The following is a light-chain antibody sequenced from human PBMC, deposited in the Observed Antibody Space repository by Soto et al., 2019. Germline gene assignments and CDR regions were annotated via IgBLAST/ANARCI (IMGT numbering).Light chain of an antibody. CDR1: SSDVGGYNY. J-gene: IGLJ1*01. CDR2: DVS. Sequence: QSALTQPRSVSGSPGQSVTISCTGTSSDVGGYNYVSWYQQHPDKAPKLMIYDVSNRPSGVPDRFSGSKSGNTASLTISGLQAEDEADYYCCSYAGSYTFYVFGAGTKVTVL. CDR3: CSYAGSYTFYV. V-gene: IGLV2-11*01.